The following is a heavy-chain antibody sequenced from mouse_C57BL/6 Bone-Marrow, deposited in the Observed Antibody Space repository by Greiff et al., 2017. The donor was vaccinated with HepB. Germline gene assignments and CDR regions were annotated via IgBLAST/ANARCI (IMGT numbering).Heavy chain of an antibody. V-gene: IGHV10-3*01. Sequence: DAGGGLVQPKGSLKLPCAALGFIFNTFAMHRVRQGPGKGLERVARIRSNSSNYATYYVDSVNDRFTIARYVSQSMLYLQMNNLKTEDTAMYYCVRDYDVLAWFAYWGQGTLVTVSA. CDR2: IRSNSSNYAT. CDR3: VRDYDVLAWFAY. D-gene: IGHD2-12*01. CDR1: GFIFNTFA. J-gene: IGHJ3*01.